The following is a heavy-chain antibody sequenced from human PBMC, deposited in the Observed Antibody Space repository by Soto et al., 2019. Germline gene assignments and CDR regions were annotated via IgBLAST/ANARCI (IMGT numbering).Heavy chain of an antibody. Sequence: ASVKVSCKASGYTFTSYDINWVRQATGQGLEWMGWMNPNSGNTGYAQKFQGRVTMTRNTSISTAYMELSSLRSEDTAVYYFSRVPVGYCSAGSCYNCFDPWGHGTLVTVSS. D-gene: IGHD2-15*01. V-gene: IGHV1-8*01. J-gene: IGHJ5*02. CDR2: MNPNSGNT. CDR1: GYTFTSYD. CDR3: SRVPVGYCSAGSCYNCFDP.